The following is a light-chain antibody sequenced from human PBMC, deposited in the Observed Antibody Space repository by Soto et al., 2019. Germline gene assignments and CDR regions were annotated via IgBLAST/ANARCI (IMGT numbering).Light chain of an antibody. CDR3: QHIYSPPHT. V-gene: IGKV1-5*03. Sequence: DIQMTQSPSTLSASVGDRVTITCRASQTISSWLAWYQQKPGKAPKVLIYNASNLESGVPSRFSGSGSGTDFTLTISSLQPEDFATYYCQHIYSPPHTFGQGTRLEIK. CDR1: QTISSW. J-gene: IGKJ5*01. CDR2: NAS.